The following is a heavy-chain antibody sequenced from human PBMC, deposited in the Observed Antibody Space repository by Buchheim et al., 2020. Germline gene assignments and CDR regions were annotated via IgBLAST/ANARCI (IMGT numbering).Heavy chain of an antibody. CDR1: GGSISSYY. Sequence: QVQLQESGPGLVKPSETLSLTCTVSGGSISSYYWSWIRQPPGKGLERIGYIYYSGSTNYNPSLKSRVTISVDTSKNQFSLKLSSVTAADTAVYYCARTQLNYDYVWGSLPKPIYYFDYWGQGTL. CDR3: ARTQLNYDYVWGSLPKPIYYFDY. V-gene: IGHV4-59*01. J-gene: IGHJ4*02. D-gene: IGHD3-16*01. CDR2: IYYSGST.